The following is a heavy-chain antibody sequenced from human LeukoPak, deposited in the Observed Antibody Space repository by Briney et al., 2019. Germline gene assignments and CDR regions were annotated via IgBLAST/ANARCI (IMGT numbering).Heavy chain of an antibody. CDR2: INHSGST. J-gene: IGHJ4*02. CDR1: GGSFSGYY. CDR3: ASMSIFGYSGYDFDY. Sequence: SETLSLTCAVYGGSFSGYYWSWIRQPPGKGLEWIGEINHSGSTNYNPSLKSRVTISVDTSKNQFSLKLSSVTAADTAVYYCASMSIFGYSGYDFDYWGQGTLVTVSS. V-gene: IGHV4-34*01. D-gene: IGHD5-12*01.